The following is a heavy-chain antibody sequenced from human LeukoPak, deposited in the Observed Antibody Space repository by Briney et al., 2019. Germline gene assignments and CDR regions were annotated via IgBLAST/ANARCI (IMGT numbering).Heavy chain of an antibody. Sequence: GGSLRLSCAASGFTFSSYGMHWVRQAPGKGLEWVAVISYDGSNKYYADSVKGRFTISRDNSKNTLYLQMNSLRAEDTAVYYCAKDGDYGDYGGFDHWGQGTLVTVSS. CDR1: GFTFSSYG. V-gene: IGHV3-30*18. J-gene: IGHJ4*02. D-gene: IGHD4-17*01. CDR2: ISYDGSNK. CDR3: AKDGDYGDYGGFDH.